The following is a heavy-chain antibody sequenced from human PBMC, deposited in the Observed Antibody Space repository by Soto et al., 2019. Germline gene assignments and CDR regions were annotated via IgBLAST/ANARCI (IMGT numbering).Heavy chain of an antibody. J-gene: IGHJ5*02. CDR3: ARVDCSSTSCDNWFDP. V-gene: IGHV1-18*01. D-gene: IGHD2-2*01. CDR1: GYTFTSYG. Sequence: SVKVSCKASGYTFTSYGISWVRQAPGQGLEWMGWISAYNGNTNYAQKLQGRVTMTTDTSTSTAYMELRSLRSDDTAVYYCARVDCSSTSCDNWFDPWGQGTLVTVSS. CDR2: ISAYNGNT.